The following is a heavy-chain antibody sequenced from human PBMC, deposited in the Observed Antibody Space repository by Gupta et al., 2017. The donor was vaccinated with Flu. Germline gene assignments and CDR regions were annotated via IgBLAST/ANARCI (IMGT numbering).Heavy chain of an antibody. CDR2: ISSNGGST. V-gene: IGHV3-64*01. CDR3: ARGYHDYGDPHFDY. J-gene: IGHJ4*02. CDR1: GFTFSSYA. Sequence: EVQLVESGGGLVQPGGSLRLSCAASGFTFSSYAMHWVRQAPGKGLEYVSAISSNGGSTYYANSVKGRFTISRDNSKNTLYLQMGSLRAEDMAVYYCARGYHDYGDPHFDYWGQGTLVTVSS. D-gene: IGHD4-17*01.